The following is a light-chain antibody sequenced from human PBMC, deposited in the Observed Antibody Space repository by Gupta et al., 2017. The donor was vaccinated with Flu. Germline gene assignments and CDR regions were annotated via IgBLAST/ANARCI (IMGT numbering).Light chain of an antibody. CDR1: QSISSY. Sequence: DIQMTQSPSSLSASVGDRVTITCRASQSISSYLNWYQQKPGKAPKLLIYAASSLQSGVPSRFSGSGSGTDXTLTISXLQPEDFATYYCQQSYSTPFLTFGXGTRLEIK. CDR3: QQSYSTPFLT. V-gene: IGKV1-39*01. J-gene: IGKJ5*01. CDR2: AAS.